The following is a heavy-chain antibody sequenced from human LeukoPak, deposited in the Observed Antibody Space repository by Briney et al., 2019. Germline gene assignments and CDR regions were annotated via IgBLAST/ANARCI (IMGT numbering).Heavy chain of an antibody. CDR1: GYTFSSYG. J-gene: IGHJ4*02. V-gene: IGHV1-18*01. D-gene: IGHD3-22*01. CDR2: ISAYTGNT. CDR3: ARGPTLYYYDSSGYYGDYYFDY. Sequence: ASVKVSCKASGYTFSSYGISWVRQAPGQGLEWMGWISAYTGNTNYAQKLQGRVTMTTDTSTSTAYMDLRSLRSDDTAVYYCARGPTLYYYDSSGYYGDYYFDYWGQGTLVTVSS.